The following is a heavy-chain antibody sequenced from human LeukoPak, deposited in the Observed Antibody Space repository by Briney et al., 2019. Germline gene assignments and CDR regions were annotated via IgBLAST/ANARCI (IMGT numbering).Heavy chain of an antibody. CDR1: GFTFSGST. CDR2: IRSKAYSYAT. D-gene: IGHD3-10*01. Sequence: GGSLRLSCAASGFTFSGSTMHWVRQASGKGLEWVGRIRSKAYSYATAYAASVKGRFTISRDDSKNTAYLQMNSLKTEDTAVYYCTTPRITMVRGELWGQGTLVTVSS. V-gene: IGHV3-73*01. CDR3: TTPRITMVRGEL. J-gene: IGHJ4*02.